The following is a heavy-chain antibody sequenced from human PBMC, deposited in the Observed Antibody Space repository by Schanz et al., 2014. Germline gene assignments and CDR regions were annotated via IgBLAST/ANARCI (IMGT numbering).Heavy chain of an antibody. Sequence: PGGSLRLSCAASGFTFSAYYMDWVRQAPGKGLEWVGRTRNRANNYFTEYAASVKGRFTISRDDSKNSLYLQMSSLKSEDTALYYCTRLTISPGGHGLDVWGQGTTVTVSS. CDR2: TRNRANNYFT. CDR1: GFTFSAYY. J-gene: IGHJ6*02. CDR3: TRLTISPGGHGLDV. D-gene: IGHD3-16*01. V-gene: IGHV3-72*01.